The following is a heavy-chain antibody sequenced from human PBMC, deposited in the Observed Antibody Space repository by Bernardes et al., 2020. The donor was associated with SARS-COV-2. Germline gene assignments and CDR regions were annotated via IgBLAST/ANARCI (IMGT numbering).Heavy chain of an antibody. CDR2: INHSGST. J-gene: IGHJ4*02. Sequence: SETLSLTCAVYGGSFSGYYWSWIRQPPGKGLEWIGEINHSGSTNYNPSLKSRVTISVDTSKNQFSLKLSSVTAADTAVYYCVRGRYSSGIDYWGQGTLVTVSS. V-gene: IGHV4-34*01. CDR1: GGSFSGYY. CDR3: VRGRYSSGIDY. D-gene: IGHD6-19*01.